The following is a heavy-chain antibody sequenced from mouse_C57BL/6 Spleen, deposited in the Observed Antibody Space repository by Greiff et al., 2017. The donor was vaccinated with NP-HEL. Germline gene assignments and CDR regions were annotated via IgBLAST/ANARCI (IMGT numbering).Heavy chain of an antibody. CDR3: AREVVVAQYYYAMDY. CDR2: IDPEDGET. V-gene: IGHV14-2*01. Sequence: VHVKQSGAELVKPGASVKLSCTASGFNIKDYYMHWVKQRTEQGLEWIGRIDPEDGETKYAPKFQGKATITADTSSNTAYLQLSSLTSEDTAVYYCAREVVVAQYYYAMDYWGQGTSVTVSS. CDR1: GFNIKDYY. D-gene: IGHD1-1*01. J-gene: IGHJ4*01.